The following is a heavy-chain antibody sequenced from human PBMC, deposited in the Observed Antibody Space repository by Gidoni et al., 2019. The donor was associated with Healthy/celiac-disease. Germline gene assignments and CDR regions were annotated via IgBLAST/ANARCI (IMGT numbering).Heavy chain of an antibody. D-gene: IGHD3-22*01. Sequence: QVQLVQSGAEVQKPGASVKVSCKVSGYTLTEFSMHWVRQAPGKGLEWMGGFDPEDGETIDAQKFQGRVNMTEDTSTDTAYMELSSLRSEDTAVYYCATTYYYDSSGYYQKWYFDLWGRGTLVTVSS. CDR3: ATTYYYDSSGYYQKWYFDL. J-gene: IGHJ2*01. CDR1: GYTLTEFS. V-gene: IGHV1-24*01. CDR2: FDPEDGET.